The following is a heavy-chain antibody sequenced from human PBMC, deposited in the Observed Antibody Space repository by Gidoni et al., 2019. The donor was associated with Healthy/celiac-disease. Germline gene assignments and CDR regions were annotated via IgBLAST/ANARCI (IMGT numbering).Heavy chain of an antibody. D-gene: IGHD2-15*01. V-gene: IGHV4-34*01. J-gene: IGHJ5*02. CDR1: GGSFSGYY. CDR3: ARYPDIALGWFDP. CDR2: INHSGST. Sequence: QVQLQQWGAGLLKPSATLSLTCAVYGGSFSGYYWSWIRQPPGKGLEWIGEINHSGSTNYNPSLKSRVTISVDTSKNQFSLKLSSVTAADTAVYYCARYPDIALGWFDPWGQGTLVTVSS.